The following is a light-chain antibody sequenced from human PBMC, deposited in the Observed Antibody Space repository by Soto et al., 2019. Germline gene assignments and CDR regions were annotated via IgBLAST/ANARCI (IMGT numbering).Light chain of an antibody. CDR1: QSVSSSY. V-gene: IGKV3D-20*02. CDR2: GAS. Sequence: EIVLTQSPDTLSLSPGERATLSCRASQSVSSSYLAWYQQRPGQAPRLLIYGASSRATGIPDRFSASGSGTDFTLTISDVQPEDFALYYCHQRQSWPRTFGQGTKVDI. J-gene: IGKJ1*01. CDR3: HQRQSWPRT.